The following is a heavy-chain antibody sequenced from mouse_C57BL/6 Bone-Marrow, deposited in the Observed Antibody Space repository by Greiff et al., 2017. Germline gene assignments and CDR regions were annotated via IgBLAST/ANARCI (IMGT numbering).Heavy chain of an antibody. Sequence: VKLQESGPELVKPGASVKISCKASGYAFSSSWMNWVKQRPGKGLEWIGRIYPGDGDTNYNGKFKGKATLTADKSSSTAYMQLSSLTSEDSAVYFCARGDYYGSSPYYYAMDYWGQGTSVTVSS. J-gene: IGHJ4*01. D-gene: IGHD1-1*01. CDR2: IYPGDGDT. CDR3: ARGDYYGSSPYYYAMDY. CDR1: GYAFSSSW. V-gene: IGHV1-82*01.